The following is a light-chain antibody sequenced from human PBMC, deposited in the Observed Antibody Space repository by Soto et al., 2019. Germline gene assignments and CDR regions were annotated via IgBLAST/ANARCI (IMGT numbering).Light chain of an antibody. CDR1: SSNIGSNY. Sequence: QSVLTQPPSASGTPGQRVTLSCSGSSSNIGSNYVYWYQQLPGTAPKLLIYRNNQRPSGVPDRFSGSKSVTSASLAISGLQSEDEADYYCAAWDDSLSGLVFGGGTKLTVL. CDR3: AAWDDSLSGLV. V-gene: IGLV1-47*01. CDR2: RNN. J-gene: IGLJ2*01.